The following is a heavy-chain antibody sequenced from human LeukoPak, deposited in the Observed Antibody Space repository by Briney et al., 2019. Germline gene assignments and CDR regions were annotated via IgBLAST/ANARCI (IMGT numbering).Heavy chain of an antibody. CDR3: ARDIEHLVSWYWYGMDV. CDR2: INPNSGGT. J-gene: IGHJ6*02. V-gene: IGHV1-2*02. CDR1: GYTFTGYY. D-gene: IGHD6-6*01. Sequence: ASVKVSCKASGYTFTGYYMHWVRQAPGQGLEWMGWINPNSGGTNYAQKFQGRVTMTRDTSISTAYMELSRLRSDDTAVYYCARDIEHLVSWYWYGMDVWGQGSTVTVSS.